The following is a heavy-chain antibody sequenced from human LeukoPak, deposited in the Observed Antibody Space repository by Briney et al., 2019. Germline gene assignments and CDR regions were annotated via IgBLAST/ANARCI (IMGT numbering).Heavy chain of an antibody. D-gene: IGHD1-1*01. J-gene: IGHJ6*03. CDR2: INHSGST. Sequence: SETLSLTCAVYGGSFSDYYWSWIRQPPGKGLEWIGEINHSGSTNYNPSLKSRVTISVDTSKNQFSLKLNSVTAADTAVHYCATIRNWNYDYYYMDVWGKGTTVTVSS. CDR3: ATIRNWNYDYYYMDV. V-gene: IGHV4-34*01. CDR1: GGSFSDYY.